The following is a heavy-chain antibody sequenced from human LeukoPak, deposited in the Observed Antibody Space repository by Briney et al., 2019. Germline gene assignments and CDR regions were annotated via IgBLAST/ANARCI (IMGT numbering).Heavy chain of an antibody. J-gene: IGHJ5*02. CDR1: GGSFSGYY. CDR3: ARGLRDSSSWYEFSWFDP. CDR2: INHSGST. D-gene: IGHD6-13*01. V-gene: IGHV4-34*01. Sequence: SETLSLTCAVYGGSFSGYYWSWIRQPPGKGLEWIGEINHSGSTNYNPSLKSRFTISVDTSKHQFSLKLSSVTAADTAVYYCARGLRDSSSWYEFSWFDPWGQGTLVTVSS.